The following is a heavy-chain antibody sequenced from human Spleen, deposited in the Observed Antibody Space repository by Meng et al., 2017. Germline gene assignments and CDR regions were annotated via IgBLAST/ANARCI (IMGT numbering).Heavy chain of an antibody. V-gene: IGHV4-59*01. CDR1: GGPISSYY. J-gene: IGHJ4*02. CDR3: AREIPERYFDY. CDR2: IYYSGST. Sequence: SETLSLTCTASGGPISSYYWSWIRQPPGKGLEWIGHIYYSGSTNYNPSLKSRVTISVDTSKNQFSLKLSSVTAADTAVYYCAREIPERYFDYWGQGTLVTVSS.